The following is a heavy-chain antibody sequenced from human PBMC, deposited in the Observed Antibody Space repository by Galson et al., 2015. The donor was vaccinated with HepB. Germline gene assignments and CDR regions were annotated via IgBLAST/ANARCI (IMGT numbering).Heavy chain of an antibody. CDR3: ARGGATVTIDEN. J-gene: IGHJ4*02. CDR2: MNPNSGNT. Sequence: SVTVSCKASGYTFTSYDIHWVRQASGQGLEWMGWMNPNSGNTGYAQKFQGRVTMTWNTAISTAHMELSSLRFEDTAVYYCARGGATVTIDENWGQGTPVTVSS. CDR1: GYTFTSYD. D-gene: IGHD4-17*01. V-gene: IGHV1-8*01.